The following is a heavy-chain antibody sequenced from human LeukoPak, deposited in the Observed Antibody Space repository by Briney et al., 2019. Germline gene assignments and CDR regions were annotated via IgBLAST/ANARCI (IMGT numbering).Heavy chain of an antibody. CDR2: ISSSGSTI. CDR1: GFTFSSYE. Sequence: PGGSLRLSCAASGFTFSSYEMNWVRQAPEKGLEWVSYISSSGSTIYYADSVKGRFTISRDNAKNSLYLQMNSLRAEDTAVYYCARGLTYYYDSSGPADAFDIWGQGTMVTVSS. CDR3: ARGLTYYYDSSGPADAFDI. J-gene: IGHJ3*02. D-gene: IGHD3-22*01. V-gene: IGHV3-48*03.